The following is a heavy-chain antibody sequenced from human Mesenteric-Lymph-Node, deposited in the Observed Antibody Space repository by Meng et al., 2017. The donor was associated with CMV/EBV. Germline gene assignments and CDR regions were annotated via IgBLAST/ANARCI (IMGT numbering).Heavy chain of an antibody. CDR1: GFTFSDYY. V-gene: IGHV3-53*01. J-gene: IGHJ4*02. D-gene: IGHD1-26*01. CDR3: ARVMGAASLYY. CDR2: IYSGGST. Sequence: GGSLRLSCAASGFTFSDYYMSWVRQAPGKGLEWVSVIYSGGSTYYADSVKGRFTISRDNSKNTLYLQMNSLSAEDTAVYYCARVMGAASLYYWGQGTLVTVSS.